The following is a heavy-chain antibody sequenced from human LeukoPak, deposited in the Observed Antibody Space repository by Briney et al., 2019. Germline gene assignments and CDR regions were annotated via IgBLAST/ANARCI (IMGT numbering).Heavy chain of an antibody. CDR1: GFNLTSRW. V-gene: IGHV3-7*01. D-gene: IGHD3-10*01. CDR3: ARRDYLPHERMWGSERTGYYMDV. CDR2: IKEDGSEK. Sequence: GGSLRLARVASGFNLTSRWMDWVRQAPGKGLEWVDNIKEDGSEKNYADSVKGRCSITRDNAENSLYLQMNGLRVEDTAVYYCARRDYLPHERMWGSERTGYYMDVWGKGTTVTVSS. J-gene: IGHJ6*03.